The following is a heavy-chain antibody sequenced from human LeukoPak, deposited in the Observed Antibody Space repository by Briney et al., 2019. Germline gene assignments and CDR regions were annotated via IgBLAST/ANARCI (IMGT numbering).Heavy chain of an antibody. CDR2: IRSSGTTT. CDR1: GFTFTTYS. CDR3: ARVVLLWFGESYYFDY. D-gene: IGHD3-10*01. J-gene: IGHJ4*02. Sequence: PGGSLRLSCAASGFTFTTYSMNWVRQAPGRGLEWLSYIRSSGTTTYYADSVKGRFTISRDNAKNSLYLQMNSLRAEDTAVYYCARVVLLWFGESYYFDYWGQGTLVTVSS. V-gene: IGHV3-48*04.